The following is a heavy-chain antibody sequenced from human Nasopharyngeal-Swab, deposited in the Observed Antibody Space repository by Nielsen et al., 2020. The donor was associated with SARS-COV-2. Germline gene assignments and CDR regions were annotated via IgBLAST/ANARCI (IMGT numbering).Heavy chain of an antibody. Sequence: SLKISCAASGFTFSSYGMHWVRQAPGKGLEWVAVISYDGSNKYYAGSVKGRFTISRDNSKNTLYLQMNSLRAEDTAVYYCARDQDSSSYFDYWGQGTLVTVSS. J-gene: IGHJ4*02. CDR3: ARDQDSSSYFDY. V-gene: IGHV3-30*03. D-gene: IGHD6-6*01. CDR1: GFTFSSYG. CDR2: ISYDGSNK.